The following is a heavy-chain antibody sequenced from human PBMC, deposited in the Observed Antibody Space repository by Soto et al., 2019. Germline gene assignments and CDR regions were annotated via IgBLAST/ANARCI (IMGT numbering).Heavy chain of an antibody. Sequence: QITLKESGPTLVKPTQTLTLTCTFSGFSLSTSGVGVGWIRQPPGKALEWLALIYWDDDKRYSPSLKSRLTITKDTSKNQVVLTMTNMDPVDTATYYCAHIGWELLRGVPFDYWGQGTLVTVSS. CDR1: GFSLSTSGVG. J-gene: IGHJ4*02. CDR3: AHIGWELLRGVPFDY. D-gene: IGHD1-26*01. V-gene: IGHV2-5*02. CDR2: IYWDDDK.